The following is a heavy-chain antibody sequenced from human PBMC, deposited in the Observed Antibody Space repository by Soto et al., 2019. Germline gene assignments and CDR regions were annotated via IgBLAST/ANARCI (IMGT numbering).Heavy chain of an antibody. Sequence: GASVKVSCKASGGTFSSYTISWVRQAPGQGLEWMGRIIPILGIANYAQKFQGRVTITADKSTSTAYMELSSLRSEDTAVYYCARYQDGYSSSRYGWYYYYDMDAWGKGTTVNV. CDR3: ARYQDGYSSSRYGWYYYYDMDA. CDR2: IIPILGIA. V-gene: IGHV1-69*02. J-gene: IGHJ6*03. D-gene: IGHD6-13*01. CDR1: GGTFSSYT.